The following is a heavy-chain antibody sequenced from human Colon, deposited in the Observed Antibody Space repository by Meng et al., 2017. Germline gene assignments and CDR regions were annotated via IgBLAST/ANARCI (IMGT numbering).Heavy chain of an antibody. CDR3: ARGGYYYDSSGFRAALDY. CDR1: GYTFTTYD. CDR2: MNPDSGDT. V-gene: IGHV1-8*01. D-gene: IGHD3-22*01. J-gene: IGHJ4*02. Sequence: QVQLVQSGAEMKKPGASVKCSCKASGYTFTTYDINWVRQATGQGLEWMGWMNPDSGDTGYAQKFQGRLTMTRDTSISAAYMELTSLRSEDTAVYYCARGGYYYDSSGFRAALDYWGQGALVTVSS.